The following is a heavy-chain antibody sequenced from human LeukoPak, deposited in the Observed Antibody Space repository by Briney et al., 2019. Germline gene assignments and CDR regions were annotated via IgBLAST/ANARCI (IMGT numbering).Heavy chain of an antibody. V-gene: IGHV4-59*12. CDR3: AKSNGYGLVDI. J-gene: IGHJ3*02. CDR1: GGFISNYY. CDR2: IYYSGST. D-gene: IGHD3-10*01. Sequence: SETLSLTCTVSGGFISNYYWSWIRQPPGKGLEWIGYIYYSGSTSYNPSLKSRVTISVDTSRNQFSLKLNSVTAADTAVYYCAKSNGYGLVDIWGQGTMVTVSS.